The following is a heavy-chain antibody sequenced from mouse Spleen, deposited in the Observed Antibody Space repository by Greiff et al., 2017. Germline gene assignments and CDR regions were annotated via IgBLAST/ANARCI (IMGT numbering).Heavy chain of an antibody. J-gene: IGHJ4*01. CDR3: ARQSRYYGSSPYAMDY. Sequence: EVKLVESGGGLVQPGGSLKLSCAASGFTFSDYYMYWVRQTPEKRLEWVAYISTGGGSTYYPDTVKGRFTISRDNAKNTLYLQMSRLKSEDTAMYYCARQSRYYGSSPYAMDYWGQGTSVTVSS. CDR2: ISTGGGST. D-gene: IGHD1-1*01. V-gene: IGHV5-12*01. CDR1: GFTFSDYY.